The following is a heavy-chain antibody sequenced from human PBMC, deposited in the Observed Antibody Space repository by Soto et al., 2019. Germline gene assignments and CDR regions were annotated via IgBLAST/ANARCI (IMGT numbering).Heavy chain of an antibody. V-gene: IGHV4-30-4*01. Sequence: QVQLQESGPGLVKPSQTLSLSCTVSGASINSGDYYWSWIRQPPGKGLEWIGYIYYTGNTVFNPSLKSRFSISVDTPKNQFSLRLNSVTAADTAVYYCSSLPDGYTSGLDYWGPGTLVTVSS. D-gene: IGHD5-12*01. CDR1: GASINSGDYY. CDR2: IYYTGNT. J-gene: IGHJ4*02. CDR3: SSLPDGYTSGLDY.